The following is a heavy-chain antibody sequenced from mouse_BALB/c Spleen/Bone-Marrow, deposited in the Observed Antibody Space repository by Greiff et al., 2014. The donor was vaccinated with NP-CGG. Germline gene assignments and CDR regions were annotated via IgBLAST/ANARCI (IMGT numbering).Heavy chain of an antibody. CDR2: IDPAIFT. CDR3: ASYRYGWYFDV. CDR1: GFNIKDTY. Sequence: EVQLQQSGAELVKPGASVKLSCTASGFNIKDTYLHWVKQRPEQGLDWIGRIDPAIFTKYDPKFQGKATITADTSSNTAYLHLSSLTSEDTAVYYVASYRYGWYFDVWGAGTAVTVSS. J-gene: IGHJ1*01. D-gene: IGHD2-14*01. V-gene: IGHV14-3*02.